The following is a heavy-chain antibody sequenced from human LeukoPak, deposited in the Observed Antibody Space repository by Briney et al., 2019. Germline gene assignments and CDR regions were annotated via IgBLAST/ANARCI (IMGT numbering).Heavy chain of an antibody. CDR2: ISYDGSNK. Sequence: GGSLRLSCAASGFTFSSYAMHWVRQAPGKGLEWVAVISYDGSNKYYADSVKGRFTISRDNSKNTLYLQMNSLRAEDTAVYYCARDWGKYDFWSGYYYYGMDVWGQGTTVTVSS. CDR3: ARDWGKYDFWSGYYYYGMDV. CDR1: GFTFSSYA. J-gene: IGHJ6*02. V-gene: IGHV3-30-3*01. D-gene: IGHD3-3*01.